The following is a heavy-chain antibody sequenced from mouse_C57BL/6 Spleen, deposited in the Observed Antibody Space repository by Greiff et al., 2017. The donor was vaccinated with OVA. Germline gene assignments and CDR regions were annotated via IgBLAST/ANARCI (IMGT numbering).Heavy chain of an antibody. Sequence: QVQLQQPGAELVKPGASVKLSCKASGYTFTSYWMQWVKQRPGQGLEWIGEIDPSDSYTNYNQKFKGKATLTVDTSSSTAYMQLSSLTSEDSAVYYCARDGNFPRYWGQGTLVTVSA. D-gene: IGHD2-1*01. CDR2: IDPSDSYT. CDR1: GYTFTSYW. CDR3: ARDGNFPRY. V-gene: IGHV1-50*01. J-gene: IGHJ3*01.